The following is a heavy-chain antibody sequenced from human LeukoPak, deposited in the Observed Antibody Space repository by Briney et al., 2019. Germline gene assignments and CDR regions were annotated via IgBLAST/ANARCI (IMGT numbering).Heavy chain of an antibody. CDR1: GDSITTPYY. V-gene: IGHV4-38-2*02. D-gene: IGHD3-22*01. J-gene: IGHJ4*02. CDR3: ARPGESSGYMWFY. CDR2: IFHSGNT. Sequence: SETLSLTCTVSGDSITTPYYWGWIRPSPGKGLEWIGSIFHSGNTYYSPSLKSRVTISIDMSKNQFSLRLNSVTAADTAVYYCARPGESSGYMWFYWGQGTLVTVSS.